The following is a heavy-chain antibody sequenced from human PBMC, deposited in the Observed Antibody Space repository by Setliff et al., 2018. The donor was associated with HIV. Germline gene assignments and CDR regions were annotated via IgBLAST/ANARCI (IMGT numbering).Heavy chain of an antibody. CDR1: GFTFDDYA. CDR2: INWNSVSR. CDR3: AKDYGDGHNWGAFDI. V-gene: IGHV3-9*01. D-gene: IGHD1-1*01. Sequence: PGGSLRLSCAASGFTFDDYAMHWGRQAPGKGLEWVAGINWNSVSRAYADSVQGRFTISRDNAKNLVYLEMNSLRPEDTALYFCAKDYGDGHNWGAFDIWGQGIMVTVSS. J-gene: IGHJ3*02.